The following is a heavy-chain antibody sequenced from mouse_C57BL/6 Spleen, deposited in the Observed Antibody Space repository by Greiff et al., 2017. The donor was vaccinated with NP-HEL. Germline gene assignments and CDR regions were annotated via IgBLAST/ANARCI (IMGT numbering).Heavy chain of an antibody. V-gene: IGHV1-66*01. CDR3: AREGYSNFDY. CDR2: IYPGSGNT. CDR1: GYSFTSYY. J-gene: IGHJ2*01. Sequence: QVQLQQSGPELVKPGASVKISCKASGYSFTSYYIHWVKQRPGQGLEWIGWIYPGSGNTKYNEKFKGKATLTADTSSSTAYMQLSSLTSEDSAVYYCAREGYSNFDYWGQGTTLTVSS. D-gene: IGHD2-5*01.